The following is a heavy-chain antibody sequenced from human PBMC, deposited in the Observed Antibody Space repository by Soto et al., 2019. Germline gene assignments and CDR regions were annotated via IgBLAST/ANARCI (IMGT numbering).Heavy chain of an antibody. CDR2: INPNSGGT. CDR1: GYTFTGYY. Sequence: ASVKVSCKASGYTFTGYYMHWVRQAPGQGLEWMGWINPNSGGTNYAQTFQGWVTMTRDTSISTAYMELSRLRSDDTAVYYCARGDSGYYGMDVWVQGTTVTVSS. D-gene: IGHD3-10*01. CDR3: ARGDSGYYGMDV. V-gene: IGHV1-2*04. J-gene: IGHJ6*02.